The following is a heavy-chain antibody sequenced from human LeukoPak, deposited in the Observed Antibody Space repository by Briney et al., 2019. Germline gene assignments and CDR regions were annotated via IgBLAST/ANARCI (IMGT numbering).Heavy chain of an antibody. CDR1: GGTFSSYA. J-gene: IGHJ4*02. D-gene: IGHD3-10*01. CDR3: ARVYDSGSYSCPH. V-gene: IGHV1-8*02. Sequence: EASVKVSCKASGGTFSSYAINWVRQATGQGLEWMGWMNPNSGNTGYAQKFQGRVTMTRNTSISTAYMELSSLRSEDTAVYYCARVYDSGSYSCPHWGQGTLVTVSS. CDR2: MNPNSGNT.